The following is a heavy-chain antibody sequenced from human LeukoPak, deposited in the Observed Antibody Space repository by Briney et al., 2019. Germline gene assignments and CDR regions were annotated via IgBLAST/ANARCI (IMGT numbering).Heavy chain of an antibody. J-gene: IGHJ4*02. D-gene: IGHD6-13*01. CDR3: AKASSSWYTKPFDY. CDR1: GFTFSSYG. Sequence: GRSLRLSCAASGFTFSSYGMHWVRQAPGKGLEWVAVIWYDGSNKYYADSVKGRFTISRDNSKNTLYLQMNSLRAEGTAVYYCAKASSSWYTKPFDYWGQGTLVTVSS. CDR2: IWYDGSNK. V-gene: IGHV3-33*06.